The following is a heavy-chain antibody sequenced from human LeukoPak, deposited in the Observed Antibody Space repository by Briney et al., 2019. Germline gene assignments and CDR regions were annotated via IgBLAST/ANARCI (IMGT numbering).Heavy chain of an antibody. J-gene: IGHJ6*02. CDR3: ARDPSAMVRGVIIYGMDV. CDR2: INPSNGGT. CDR1: GYTFTGYY. D-gene: IGHD3-10*01. Sequence: ASVKVSCKASGYTFTGYYMHWVRQAPGQGLEWMGWINPSNGGTNYAQKFQGRVTMGRDTSISTAYMELSRLTSDDTAVYYCARDPSAMVRGVIIYGMDVWGQGTTVTVSS. V-gene: IGHV1-2*02.